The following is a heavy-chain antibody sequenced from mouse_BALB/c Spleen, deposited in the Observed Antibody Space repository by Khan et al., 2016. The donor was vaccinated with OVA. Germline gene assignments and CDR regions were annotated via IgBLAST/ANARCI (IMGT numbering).Heavy chain of an antibody. Sequence: VQLQQSGPELVKPGGSMKISCKASGYSFTAYTMNWEKQSHGRNLEWIGLINPNNGGTYYNQKFKGKVTLTVDKSSSTAYMELLSLTSEDSAVYYGARGDDGTFAYWGQGTLVTVSA. CDR3: ARGDDGTFAY. CDR1: GYSFTAYT. D-gene: IGHD2-1*01. CDR2: INPNNGGT. J-gene: IGHJ3*01. V-gene: IGHV1-18*01.